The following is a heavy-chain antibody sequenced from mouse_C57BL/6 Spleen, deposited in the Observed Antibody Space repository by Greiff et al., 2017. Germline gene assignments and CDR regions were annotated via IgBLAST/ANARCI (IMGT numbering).Heavy chain of an antibody. CDR1: GYSITSGYY. Sequence: VQLKESGPGLVKPSQSLSLTCSVTGYSITSGYYWNWIRQFPGNKLERMSYISYDGSNNYIPSLKNRISITRDTSKNQFFLKLNSVTTEDTATYYCASDQGLLDYWGQGTTLTVSS. D-gene: IGHD3-2*02. CDR3: ASDQGLLDY. CDR2: ISYDGSN. V-gene: IGHV3-6*01. J-gene: IGHJ2*01.